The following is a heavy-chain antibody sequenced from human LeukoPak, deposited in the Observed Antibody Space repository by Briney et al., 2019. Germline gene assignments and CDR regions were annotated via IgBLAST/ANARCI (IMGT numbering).Heavy chain of an antibody. CDR3: AKGSTLGCGY. CDR1: GVSIRNYY. D-gene: IGHD3/OR15-3a*01. V-gene: IGHV4-59*01. J-gene: IGHJ4*03. Sequence: PSETLSLTCSVSGVSIRNYYWIWIRQPPGKGLEWIGYIYYSGSTNYNPSLKSRITMSIDTSKNQFSLKLSSVTAADTAVYYCAKGSTLGCGYWGHGTLVTVSS. CDR2: IYYSGST.